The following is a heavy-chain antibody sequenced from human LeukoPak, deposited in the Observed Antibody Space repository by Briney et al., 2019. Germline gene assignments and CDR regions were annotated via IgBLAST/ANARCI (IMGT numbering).Heavy chain of an antibody. CDR2: IYSGGST. J-gene: IGHJ4*02. V-gene: IGHV3-66*01. Sequence: EWVSFIYSGGSTYYADSVKGIFTISRDNSKNTLYLQMNSLRAEDTVVYYCASRRLYDSSGYGYWGQGTLVTVSS. D-gene: IGHD3-22*01. CDR3: ASRRLYDSSGYGY.